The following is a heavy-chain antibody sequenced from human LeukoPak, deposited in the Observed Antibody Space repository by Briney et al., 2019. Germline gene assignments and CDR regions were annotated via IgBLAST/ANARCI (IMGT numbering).Heavy chain of an antibody. CDR2: VNHSGST. CDR1: GGSFSGYY. CDR3: ARGLPFTIVLMVYGNWFDP. V-gene: IGHV4-34*01. Sequence: SETLSLTCAVYGGSFSGYYWSWIRQPPGKGLEWIGEVNHSGSTHYNPSLKSRVTISVDTSKSQFSLRLSPVTAADTAVYYCARGLPFTIVLMVYGNWFDPWGQGTLVTVSS. D-gene: IGHD2-8*01. J-gene: IGHJ5*02.